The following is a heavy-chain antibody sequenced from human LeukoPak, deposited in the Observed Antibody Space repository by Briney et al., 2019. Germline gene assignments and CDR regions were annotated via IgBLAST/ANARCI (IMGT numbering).Heavy chain of an antibody. Sequence: SQTLSLTCTVSGVSISSGDYYWSWIRQHPGKGLEWIGYIHYSGSTYYSPSLKSRVTISVDTSKKQFSLKLSSVTAADTAVYYCARVGVAAKSSRYFDYWGQGTLVTVSS. J-gene: IGHJ4*02. CDR2: IHYSGST. V-gene: IGHV4-31*03. CDR1: GVSISSGDYY. CDR3: ARVGVAAKSSRYFDY. D-gene: IGHD2-15*01.